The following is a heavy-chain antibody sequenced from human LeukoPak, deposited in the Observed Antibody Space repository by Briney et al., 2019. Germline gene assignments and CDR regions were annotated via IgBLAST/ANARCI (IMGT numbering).Heavy chain of an antibody. V-gene: IGHV1-18*01. CDR1: GYTFTNYG. Sequence: ASVKISCKASGYTFTNYGLSWVRQAPGQGLEWMGWISAYNGNTNYAQKLQGRVTMTTDTSTSTAYMELRSLRSDDTAVYYCARVNYYDSSGYYGHYYYYYYMDVWGKGTTVTVSS. CDR2: ISAYNGNT. CDR3: ARVNYYDSSGYYGHYYYYYYMDV. J-gene: IGHJ6*03. D-gene: IGHD3-22*01.